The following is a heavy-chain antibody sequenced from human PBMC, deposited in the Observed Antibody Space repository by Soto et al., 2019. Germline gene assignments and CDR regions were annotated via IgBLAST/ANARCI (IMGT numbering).Heavy chain of an antibody. CDR1: GGSISSDNDS. CDR2: IYHRGST. J-gene: IGHJ6*02. CDR3: ARANYSHGMDV. V-gene: IGHV4-30-2*01. Sequence: QLQLQESGSGLVTPSQTLSLTCAVSGGSISSDNDSWIWIRQPPGQGLEWIAYIYHRGSTYYNPSLESRVSMSVDRSKNQFSLRLSSVTAADTAVYYCARANYSHGMDVWGQGTTVTVSS. D-gene: IGHD2-21*01.